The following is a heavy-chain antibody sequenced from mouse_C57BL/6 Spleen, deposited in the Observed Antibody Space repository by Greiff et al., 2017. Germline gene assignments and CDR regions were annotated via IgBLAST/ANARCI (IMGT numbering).Heavy chain of an antibody. J-gene: IGHJ2*01. CDR2: IDPEGGAA. Sequence: EVQLQESGAELVRPGASVKLSCTASGFYIKDYYMHWVKQSPEQGLEWIGRIDPEGGAAEYAPKFPGQATMTADTSSNTAYLQLTSLTSKDTAVYYCALLLRLYFDYWGQGTTLTVSS. CDR1: GFYIKDYY. CDR3: ALLLRLYFDY. D-gene: IGHD1-1*01. V-gene: IGHV14-1*01.